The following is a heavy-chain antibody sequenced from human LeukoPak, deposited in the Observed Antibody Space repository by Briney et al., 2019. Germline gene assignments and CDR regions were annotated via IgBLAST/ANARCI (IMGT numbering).Heavy chain of an antibody. CDR2: IYPGDSDT. CDR3: ARTGYSSSSIFDY. J-gene: IGHJ4*02. CDR1: GYSFISHW. Sequence: GESLKISCKHSGYSFISHWIAWVRQMPGRGLEWMGIIYPGDSDTRYSPSFQSQVTISADKSISTAYLQWSSLKASDTAMYYCARTGYSSSSIFDYWGQGTLVTVSS. V-gene: IGHV5-51*01. D-gene: IGHD6-6*01.